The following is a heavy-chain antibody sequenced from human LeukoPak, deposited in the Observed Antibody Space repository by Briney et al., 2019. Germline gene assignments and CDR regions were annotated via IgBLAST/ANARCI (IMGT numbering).Heavy chain of an antibody. CDR1: DYSISGYY. D-gene: IGHD2-21*01. V-gene: IGHV4-4*09. J-gene: IGHJ3*02. CDR2: SYIRGST. CDR3: ASNLRVISAFDI. Sequence: SETLSLTCTVSDYSISGYYWSWIGQSPGKGLEGIGYSYIRGSTKYNPSLKSRATISVDTSYNQVSLRLRSVTAADTAVYYCASNLRVISAFDIWGHGTMVTVSS.